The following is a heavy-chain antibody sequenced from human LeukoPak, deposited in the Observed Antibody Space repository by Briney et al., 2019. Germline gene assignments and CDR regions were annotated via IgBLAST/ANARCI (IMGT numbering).Heavy chain of an antibody. CDR3: ARAQDDAFDI. Sequence: SETLSLTCTVPGGSISSSSYYWGWIRQPPGKGLEWIGSIYYSGSTYYNPSLKSRVTISVDTSKNQFSLKLSSVTAADTAVYYCARAQDDAFDIWGQGTMVTVSS. CDR2: IYYSGST. J-gene: IGHJ3*02. V-gene: IGHV4-39*07. CDR1: GGSISSSSYY.